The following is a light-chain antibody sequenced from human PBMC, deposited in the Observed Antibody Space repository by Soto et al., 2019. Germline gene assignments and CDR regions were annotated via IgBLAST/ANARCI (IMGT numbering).Light chain of an antibody. Sequence: EIVMTQSPATLSVSPGEGATLSCKASQNVYNNLAWYQQRPGQPPRLLIYDASTRATGISARFSGGGYGTEFTLTISSLQSVDFAVYFCQQCRNWPLTFGGGTKV. CDR2: DAS. CDR1: QNVYNN. CDR3: QQCRNWPLT. V-gene: IGKV3-15*01. J-gene: IGKJ4*01.